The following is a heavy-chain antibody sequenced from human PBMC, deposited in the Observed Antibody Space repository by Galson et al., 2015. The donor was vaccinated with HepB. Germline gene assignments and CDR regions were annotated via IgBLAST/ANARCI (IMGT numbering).Heavy chain of an antibody. CDR2: ISSSSGTI. Sequence: SLRLSCAASGFTFDAYSMNWVRQAPGKGLEWVSYISSSSGTIFYADSVKGRLTISRDNAKNSLYLQMNSLRDEDTAVYYCARESSSSGLFDIWGQGTMVTVSS. CDR3: ARESSSSGLFDI. V-gene: IGHV3-48*02. CDR1: GFTFDAYS. J-gene: IGHJ3*02. D-gene: IGHD6-13*01.